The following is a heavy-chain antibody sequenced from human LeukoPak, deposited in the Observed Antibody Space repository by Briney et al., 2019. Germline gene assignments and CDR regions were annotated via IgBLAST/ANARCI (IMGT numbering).Heavy chain of an antibody. CDR1: GFTFSSYW. D-gene: IGHD1-1*01. J-gene: IGHJ6*03. CDR3: ARGGPYTYYYYYMDV. CDR2: IKQDGSEK. Sequence: TGGSLRLSCAASGFTFSSYWMSWVRQAPGKGLEWVANIKQDGSEKYYVDSVKGRFTISRDNAKNSLYLQMNSLRAEDTAVYYCARGGPYTYYYYYMDVWGKGTTVTISS. V-gene: IGHV3-7*03.